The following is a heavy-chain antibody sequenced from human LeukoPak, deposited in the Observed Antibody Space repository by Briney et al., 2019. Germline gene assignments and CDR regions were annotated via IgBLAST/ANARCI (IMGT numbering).Heavy chain of an antibody. CDR2: ISVYNGNT. Sequence: PRASVKVSCKASGYTFTSYGISWVRQAPGQGLEWMGWISVYNGNTNYAQKLQGRVTMTTDTSTSTAYMELRSLRYEDTAVYYCARDSVGSYDPDYWGQGTLVTVSS. CDR1: GYTFTSYG. CDR3: ARDSVGSYDPDY. D-gene: IGHD1-26*01. J-gene: IGHJ4*02. V-gene: IGHV1-18*01.